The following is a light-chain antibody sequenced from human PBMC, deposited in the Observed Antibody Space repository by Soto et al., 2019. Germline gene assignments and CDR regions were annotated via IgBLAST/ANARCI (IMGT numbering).Light chain of an antibody. CDR2: GAS. CDR1: QSVGSS. Sequence: EIVMTQSPATLSVSPGERATLSCRASQSVGSSLAWYQHKPGQAPRLLIYGASIRATGIPGRFSGSGSGTEFTLTISSLQSEDLAAYYCQQYSNRYTFGQGTKREIK. CDR3: QQYSNRYT. V-gene: IGKV3D-15*01. J-gene: IGKJ2*01.